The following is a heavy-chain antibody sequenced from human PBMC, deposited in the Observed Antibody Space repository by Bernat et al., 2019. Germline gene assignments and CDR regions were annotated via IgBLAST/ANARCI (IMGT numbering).Heavy chain of an antibody. CDR2: IYYSGST. V-gene: IGHV4-59*01. CDR3: ARLVAGYFDY. Sequence: QVQLQESGPGLVKPSETLSLTCTVSGGSISSYYWSWIRQPPGKGLEWIGYIYYSGSTNYNPSLKRRVTISVDTSKNQFSLKLSAVTAADTAVYYCARLVAGYFDYWGQGTLVTVSS. J-gene: IGHJ4*02. CDR1: GGSISSYY.